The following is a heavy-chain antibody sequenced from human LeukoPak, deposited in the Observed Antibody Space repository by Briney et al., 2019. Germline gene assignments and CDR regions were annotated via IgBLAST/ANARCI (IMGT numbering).Heavy chain of an antibody. Sequence: SETLSLTCTVSGGSISNYYWSLIRQPPGKGLEWIGYIYYSGSTNYNPSLKSRVTISVDTSKNQFSLKLSSVTAADTAVYYCAREASGYTYQFDPWGQGTLVTVSS. D-gene: IGHD5-18*01. CDR1: GGSISNYY. J-gene: IGHJ5*02. CDR2: IYYSGST. CDR3: AREASGYTYQFDP. V-gene: IGHV4-59*01.